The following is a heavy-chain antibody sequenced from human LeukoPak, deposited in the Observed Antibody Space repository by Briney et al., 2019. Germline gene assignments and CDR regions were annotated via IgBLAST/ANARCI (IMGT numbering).Heavy chain of an antibody. J-gene: IGHJ4*02. Sequence: PSETLSLTCTVSGGSISSYYWSWIRQPPGKGLEWIGYIYYSGSTNYNSSLKSRVTISVDTSMNQFSLKLSSVTAADTAVYYCASSRSSSGWSLIDYWGQGALVTVSS. V-gene: IGHV4-59*01. CDR2: IYYSGST. CDR3: ASSRSSSGWSLIDY. D-gene: IGHD6-19*01. CDR1: GGSISSYY.